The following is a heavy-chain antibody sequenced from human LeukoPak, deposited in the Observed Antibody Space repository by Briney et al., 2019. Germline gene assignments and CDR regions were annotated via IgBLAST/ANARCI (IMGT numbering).Heavy chain of an antibody. Sequence: GASVKVSCKASGGTFSSYAISWVRQARGQGLEWMGGIIPIFGTANYAQKFQGRVTITADESTSTAYMELSSLRSEDTAVYYCARDRSDFWSGAGWFDPWGQGTLVTVSS. CDR3: ARDRSDFWSGAGWFDP. CDR1: GGTFSSYA. J-gene: IGHJ5*02. D-gene: IGHD3-3*01. CDR2: IIPIFGTA. V-gene: IGHV1-69*13.